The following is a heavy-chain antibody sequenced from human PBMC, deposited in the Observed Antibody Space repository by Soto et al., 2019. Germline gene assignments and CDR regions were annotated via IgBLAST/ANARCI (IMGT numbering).Heavy chain of an antibody. J-gene: IGHJ5*02. D-gene: IGHD4-4*01. CDR3: ARKSLSNFNWFDP. CDR2: INADYGNT. V-gene: IGHV1-18*01. Sequence: ASVEVSCKASGYTFTSYGISWVRQAPGQGLEWMGWINADYGNTNYEQKFQGRVTMTTDTSTNTAYMELRSLRSGDTAVYYCARKSLSNFNWFDPWGQGTLVTVSS. CDR1: GYTFTSYG.